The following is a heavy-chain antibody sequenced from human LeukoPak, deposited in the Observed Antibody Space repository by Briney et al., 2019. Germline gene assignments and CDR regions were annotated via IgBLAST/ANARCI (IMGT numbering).Heavy chain of an antibody. D-gene: IGHD3-16*01. J-gene: IGHJ4*02. V-gene: IGHV4-59*01. CDR1: SGSISSYY. CDR3: ARGVMAEFDY. CDR2: IYYSGST. Sequence: PSETLSLTCTVSSGSISSYYWSWIRQPPGKGLEWIGYIYYSGSTNYNPSLKSRVTISVDTSKNQFSLKLSSVTAADTAVYYCARGVMAEFDYWGQGTLVTVSS.